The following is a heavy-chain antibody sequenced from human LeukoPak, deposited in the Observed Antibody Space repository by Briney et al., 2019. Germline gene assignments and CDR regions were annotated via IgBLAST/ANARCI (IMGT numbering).Heavy chain of an antibody. J-gene: IGHJ5*02. CDR1: GGSISSYY. V-gene: IGHV4-59*01. CDR3: ARYYYGSGSSFDP. D-gene: IGHD3-10*01. CDR2: IYYSGST. Sequence: PSETLSLTRTVSGGSISSYYWSWIRQPPGKGLEWIGYIYYSGSTNYNPSLKSRVTISVDTSKNQFSLKLSSVTAADTAVYYCARYYYGSGSSFDPWGQGTLVTVSS.